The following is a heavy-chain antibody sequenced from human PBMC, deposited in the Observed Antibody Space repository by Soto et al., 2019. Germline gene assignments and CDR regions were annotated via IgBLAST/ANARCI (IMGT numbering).Heavy chain of an antibody. Sequence: EVQLLESGGGLVQPGGSLRLSCAASGFTFSSYAMSWVRQAPGKGLEWVSAISGSGGSTYYADSVKGRFTISRDNSKNTLYLQMNSLRSEDTVVYYCSTTYSSSWDYYYYGMDVWGQGTTVTVSS. J-gene: IGHJ6*02. CDR1: GFTFSSYA. CDR3: STTYSSSWDYYYYGMDV. CDR2: ISGSGGST. D-gene: IGHD6-13*01. V-gene: IGHV3-23*01.